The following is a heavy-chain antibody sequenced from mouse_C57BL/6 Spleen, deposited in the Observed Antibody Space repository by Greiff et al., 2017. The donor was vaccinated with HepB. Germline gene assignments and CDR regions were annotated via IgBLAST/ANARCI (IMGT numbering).Heavy chain of an antibody. J-gene: IGHJ2*01. D-gene: IGHD2-13*01. CDR1: GFTFSSYA. V-gene: IGHV5-4*01. CDR3: ARESGDYYDY. CDR2: ISDGGSYT. Sequence: EVKLQESGGGLVKPGGSLKLSCAASGFTFSSYAMSWVRQTPEKRLEWVATISDGGSYTYYPDNVKGRFTLSRDNAKNNLYLQMSHLKAEDTAMYYCARESGDYYDYWGQGTTLTVSS.